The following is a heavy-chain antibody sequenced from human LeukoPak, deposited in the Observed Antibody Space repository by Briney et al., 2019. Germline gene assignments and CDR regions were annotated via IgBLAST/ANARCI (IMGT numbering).Heavy chain of an antibody. CDR2: ISAYSGNT. CDR3: ARDRSSGWYGRINWFDP. V-gene: IGHV1-18*01. D-gene: IGHD6-19*01. J-gene: IGHJ5*02. Sequence: ASVKVSCKASGYTFTSYGISWVRQAPGQGLEWMGWISAYSGNTNYAQKLQGRVTMTTDTSTSTAYMELRSLRSDDTAVYYCARDRSSGWYGRINWFDPWGQGTLVTVSS. CDR1: GYTFTSYG.